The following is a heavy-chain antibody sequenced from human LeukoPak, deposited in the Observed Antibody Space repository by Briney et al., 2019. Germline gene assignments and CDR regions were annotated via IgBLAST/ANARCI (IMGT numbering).Heavy chain of an antibody. CDR2: ISPSVTTI. Sequence: RGSLRLSCAASGFNFYSHEMNWVRQAPGEGLGFISYISPSVTTIYYADSVKGRFTISRDNAKNSLYLQMNSLRAEDTAVYYCARGGYCTTALCYAMNAFDIWGQGTMVTVSS. D-gene: IGHD2-2*03. CDR1: GFNFYSHE. CDR3: ARGGYCTTALCYAMNAFDI. J-gene: IGHJ3*02. V-gene: IGHV3-48*03.